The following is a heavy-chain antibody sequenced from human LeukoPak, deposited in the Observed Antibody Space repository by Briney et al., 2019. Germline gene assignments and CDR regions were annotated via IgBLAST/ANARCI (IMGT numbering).Heavy chain of an antibody. V-gene: IGHV4-59*08. CDR2: IYYSGST. CDR3: ARHEGTFLFDY. Sequence: PSETLSLTCTVSGGSISSYYWSWIRQPPGKGLEWIGYIYYSGSTNYNPSLKSRVTISVDTSKKQFSLKLSSVTAADTAVYYCARHEGTFLFDYWGQGTLVTVSS. CDR1: GGSISSYY. D-gene: IGHD1-1*01. J-gene: IGHJ4*02.